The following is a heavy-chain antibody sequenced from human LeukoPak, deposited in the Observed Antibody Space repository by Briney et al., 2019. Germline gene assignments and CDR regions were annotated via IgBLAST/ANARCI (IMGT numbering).Heavy chain of an antibody. CDR2: INQGGSVK. CDR1: AFSSRDFM. J-gene: IGHJ4*02. Sequence: PGGSRRLTCAASAFSSRDFMMTWVRQAPGKGLEWVANINQGGSVKYYVDSVKGRFTISRDDAKSSLYVQMNSLRDEDTAVYYCARFGYSGWNLEYWGQGTLVTVSS. D-gene: IGHD5-12*01. CDR3: ARFGYSGWNLEY. V-gene: IGHV3-7*01.